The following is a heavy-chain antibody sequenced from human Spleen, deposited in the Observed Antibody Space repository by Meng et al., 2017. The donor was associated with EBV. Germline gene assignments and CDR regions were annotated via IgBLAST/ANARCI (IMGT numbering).Heavy chain of an antibody. Sequence: QVQLGQSGSGLKNPGASVKVSCKASGYTFTTYALNWVRQAPGQGLEWMGWINTNTGNPTYAQGFTGRFVFSLDTSLSTTYLQISSLKAEDTAIYYCARLATSLAATGTAWGQGTLVTVSS. CDR1: GYTFTTYA. V-gene: IGHV7-4-1*02. CDR2: INTNTGNP. J-gene: IGHJ4*02. CDR3: ARLATSLAATGTA. D-gene: IGHD6-13*01.